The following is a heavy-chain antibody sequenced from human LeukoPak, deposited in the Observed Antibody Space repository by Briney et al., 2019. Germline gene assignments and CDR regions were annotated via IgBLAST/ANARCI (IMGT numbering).Heavy chain of an antibody. CDR2: ISSGSTYI. J-gene: IGHJ6*02. D-gene: IGHD2-2*02. CDR3: ARDLVPAAIDGMDV. V-gene: IGHV3-21*01. Sequence: PGGSLRLSCAASGFSLSIYSMSWVRQAPGKGLEWVSSISSGSTYIYYADSVKGRFTISRDDATNSLYLQMNSLGAEDTALYYCARDLVPAAIDGMDVWGQGTTVTVSS. CDR1: GFSLSIYS.